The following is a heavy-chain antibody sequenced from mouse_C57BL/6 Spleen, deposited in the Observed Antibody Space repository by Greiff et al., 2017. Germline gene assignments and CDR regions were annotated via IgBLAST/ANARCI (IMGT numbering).Heavy chain of an antibody. CDR1: GFTFSDSG. J-gene: IGHJ4*01. V-gene: IGHV5-17*01. CDR2: ISSGSSTI. Sequence: DVQLVESGGGLVKPGGSLKLSCAASGFTFSDSGMHWVRQAPEKGLEWVAYISSGSSTIYSADTVKGRFTISRDNAKNTLFLQMTSRRSEDTAMYYCARLLGYYGSSYNAMDYWGQGTSVTVSS. D-gene: IGHD1-1*01. CDR3: ARLLGYYGSSYNAMDY.